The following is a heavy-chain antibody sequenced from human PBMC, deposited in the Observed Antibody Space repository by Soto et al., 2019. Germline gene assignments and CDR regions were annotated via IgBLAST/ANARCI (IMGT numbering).Heavy chain of an antibody. CDR3: AVTNYYDSSGRNFDY. Sequence: QVQLVQSGAEVKKPGASVKVSCKASGYTFTGYYMHWVRQAPGQGLEWMGWSNPNSGGTNYAQKFQGWVTMTRDTSISTAYMELSRLRSDDTAVYYCAVTNYYDSSGRNFDYWGQGTLVTVSS. V-gene: IGHV1-2*04. CDR2: SNPNSGGT. CDR1: GYTFTGYY. J-gene: IGHJ4*02. D-gene: IGHD3-22*01.